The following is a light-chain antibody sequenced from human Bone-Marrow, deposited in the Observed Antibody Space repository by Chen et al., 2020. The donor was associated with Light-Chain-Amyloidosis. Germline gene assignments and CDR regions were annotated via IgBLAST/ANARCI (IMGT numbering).Light chain of an antibody. CDR1: NIGSKS. V-gene: IGLV3-21*02. CDR2: DDS. Sequence: SDVLTQPSSVSVAPGQTATIACGGNNIGSKSVHWYQQTTGQAPLLVVYDDSDRPSGIPERLSGSNSGNTATLTISRVEAGDEADYYCQVWDRSSDRPVFGGGTKLTVL. J-gene: IGLJ3*02. CDR3: QVWDRSSDRPV.